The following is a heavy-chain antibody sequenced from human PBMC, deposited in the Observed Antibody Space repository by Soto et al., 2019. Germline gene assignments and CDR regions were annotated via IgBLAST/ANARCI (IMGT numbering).Heavy chain of an antibody. D-gene: IGHD1-1*01. CDR1: GGTFSSYA. CDR3: AGVQLEGAYYYYGMDV. J-gene: IGHJ6*02. V-gene: IGHV1-69*01. Sequence: QVQLVQSGAEVKKPGSSVKVSCKASGGTFSSYAISWVRQAPGQGLEWMGGIIPIFGTANYAQKFQGRVTINADESTSTAYMELSSLRSEDTAVYYCAGVQLEGAYYYYGMDVWGQGTTVTVSS. CDR2: IIPIFGTA.